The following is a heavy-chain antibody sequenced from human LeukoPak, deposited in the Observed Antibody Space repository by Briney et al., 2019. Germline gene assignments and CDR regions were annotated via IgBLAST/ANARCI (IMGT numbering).Heavy chain of an antibody. J-gene: IGHJ4*02. CDR3: ARDRWEGPGDY. CDR2: IYHSGST. CDR1: GGSIGSSGYY. D-gene: IGHD1-26*01. V-gene: IGHV4-30-2*01. Sequence: SETLSLTCAVSGGSIGSSGYYWSWIRQPPGKGLEWIGYIYHSGSTYYNPSLTSRVTMSLDRSKNHFSLRLISVTAADTAVYYCARDRWEGPGDYWGQGTLVTVSS.